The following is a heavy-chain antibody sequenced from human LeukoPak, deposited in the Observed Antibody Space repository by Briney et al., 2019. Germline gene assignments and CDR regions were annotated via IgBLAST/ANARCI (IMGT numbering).Heavy chain of an antibody. J-gene: IGHJ4*02. Sequence: QPGGSLRLSCAASGLTFSSYWMHWVRQAPGKGLVWVSSINSDGSSTRYADSVEGRFTISRDNAKNTLYLQMNSLRAEDTAVYYCARLPTGSSLHYWGQGTLVTVSS. CDR1: GLTFSSYW. CDR2: INSDGSST. V-gene: IGHV3-74*01. D-gene: IGHD6-6*01. CDR3: ARLPTGSSLHY.